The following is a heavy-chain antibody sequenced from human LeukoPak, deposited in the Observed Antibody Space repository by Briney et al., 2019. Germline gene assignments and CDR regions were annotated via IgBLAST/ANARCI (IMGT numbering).Heavy chain of an antibody. J-gene: IGHJ6*04. CDR2: ISSSSSYI. D-gene: IGHD5-12*01. CDR3: ARSQYSGYDSDYYYGMDV. V-gene: IGHV3-21*01. Sequence: GGSLRLSCAASGFTFSSYSMNWVRQAPGKGLEWVSFISSSSSYIYYADSVKGRFTISRDNAKNSLYLQMNSLRAEDTAVYYCARSQYSGYDSDYYYGMDVWGKGTTVTVSS. CDR1: GFTFSSYS.